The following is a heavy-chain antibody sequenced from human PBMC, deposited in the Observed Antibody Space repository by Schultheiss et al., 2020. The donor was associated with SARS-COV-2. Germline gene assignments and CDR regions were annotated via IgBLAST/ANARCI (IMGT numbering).Heavy chain of an antibody. J-gene: IGHJ4*02. CDR3: ASWDYDSSGY. Sequence: SQTLSLTCAVYGGSFSGYYWSWIRQPPGKGLEWIGEINHSGSTNYNPSLKSRVTISVDTSKNQFSLKLSSVTAADTAVYYCASWDYDSSGYWGQGTLVTVSS. CDR1: GGSFSGYY. CDR2: INHSGST. D-gene: IGHD3-22*01. V-gene: IGHV4-34*01.